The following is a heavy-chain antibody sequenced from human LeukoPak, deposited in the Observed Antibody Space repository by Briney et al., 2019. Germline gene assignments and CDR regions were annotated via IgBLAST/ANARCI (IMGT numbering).Heavy chain of an antibody. J-gene: IGHJ4*02. Sequence: TGGSLRLSCVASGFTFSRYDMNWVRLAPGKGLEWVSYIHSGGNTIYYADPVKGRFTISRDFAKNSLYLQMNSLRAEDTAVYYCARKLTGTTYFDYWGQGTLVTVSS. D-gene: IGHD1-1*01. CDR2: IHSGGNTI. CDR1: GFTFSRYD. V-gene: IGHV3-48*03. CDR3: ARKLTGTTYFDY.